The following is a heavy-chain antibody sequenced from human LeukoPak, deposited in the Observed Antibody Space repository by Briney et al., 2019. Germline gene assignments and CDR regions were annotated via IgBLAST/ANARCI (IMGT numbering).Heavy chain of an antibody. V-gene: IGHV4-59*08. CDR1: GGSISSYY. D-gene: IGHD3-16*02. CDR3: ARHHDYVWGSYRRNWFDP. J-gene: IGHJ5*02. CDR2: IYYSGST. Sequence: PSETLSLTCTVSGGSISSYYWSWIRQPPGKGLEWIRYIYYSGSTNYNPSLKSRVTISVDTSKNQFSLKLSSVTAADTAVYYCARHHDYVWGSYRRNWFDPWGQGTLVTVSS.